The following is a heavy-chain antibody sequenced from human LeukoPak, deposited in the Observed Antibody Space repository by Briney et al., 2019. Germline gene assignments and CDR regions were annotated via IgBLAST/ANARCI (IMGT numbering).Heavy chain of an antibody. J-gene: IGHJ4*02. D-gene: IGHD5-24*01. Sequence: SETLSLTCTVPGGSISSYYWSWIRQPPGKGLEWIGYIYYSGSTNYNPSLKSRVTISVDTSKNQFSLKLSSVTTADTAVYHCARDSGDGYNYWGQGTLVTVSS. CDR3: ARDSGDGYNY. CDR1: GGSISSYY. V-gene: IGHV4-59*01. CDR2: IYYSGST.